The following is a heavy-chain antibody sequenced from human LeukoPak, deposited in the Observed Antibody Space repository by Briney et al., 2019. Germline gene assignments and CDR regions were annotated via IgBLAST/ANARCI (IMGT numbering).Heavy chain of an antibody. D-gene: IGHD3-9*01. CDR1: GGTFSSYA. J-gene: IGHJ3*02. Sequence: SVKVSCKASGGTFSSYAISWVRQAPGQGLEWMGGIIPIFGTANYAQKFQGRVTITADKSTSTAYMELSSLRSGDTAVYYCGTLYYDILTGYSNDAFDIWGQGTMVTVSS. CDR3: GTLYYDILTGYSNDAFDI. CDR2: IIPIFGTA. V-gene: IGHV1-69*06.